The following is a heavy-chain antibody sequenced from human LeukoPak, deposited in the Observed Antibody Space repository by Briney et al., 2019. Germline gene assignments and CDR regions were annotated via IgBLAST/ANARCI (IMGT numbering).Heavy chain of an antibody. Sequence: PGGSLRLSCAASGFTFSSYWMSWVRQAPGKGLEWVANINKDGGEKYYVDSVKGRFTISRDNAKNSLYLQMNSLRADDTAVYYCVKDSPPRYSGSPPAYWGQGTLVTVSS. V-gene: IGHV3-7*03. D-gene: IGHD1-26*01. CDR1: GFTFSSYW. J-gene: IGHJ4*02. CDR2: INKDGGEK. CDR3: VKDSPPRYSGSPPAY.